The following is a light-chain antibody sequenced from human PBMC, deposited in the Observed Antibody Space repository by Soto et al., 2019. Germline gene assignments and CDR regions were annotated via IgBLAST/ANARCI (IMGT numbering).Light chain of an antibody. J-gene: IGLJ1*01. CDR3: GSYTSRSTPYV. Sequence: QSALTQPASVSGSPGQSITISCTGTSSDVGAYNYVSWYQQHPGKAPKLMIYDVSNRPSGISNRFSGSKSGNTASLTISGLQAEDEADYYCGSYTSRSTPYVFGTGTKLTVL. CDR2: DVS. V-gene: IGLV2-14*01. CDR1: SSDVGAYNY.